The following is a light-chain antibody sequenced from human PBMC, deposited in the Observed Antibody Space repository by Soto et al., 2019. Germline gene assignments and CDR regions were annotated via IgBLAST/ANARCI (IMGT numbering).Light chain of an antibody. CDR2: GAS. CDR3: QQYNNWPQT. V-gene: IGKV3-15*01. J-gene: IGKJ2*01. Sequence: EIVMTQSPGTLSVSPGERATLSCRASQSVSSKLAWYQHKPGQAPSLLIYGASTRATGIPAMFSGSWSGTEFTLSISSLQSEDFAVYYCQQYNNWPQTFGQGTKLEIK. CDR1: QSVSSK.